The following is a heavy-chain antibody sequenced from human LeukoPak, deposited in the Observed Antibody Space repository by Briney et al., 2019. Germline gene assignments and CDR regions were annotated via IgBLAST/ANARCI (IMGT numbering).Heavy chain of an antibody. D-gene: IGHD3-9*01. Sequence: GGSLRLSCAASGFTLSSYSMNWVRQAPGKGLEWVSYISSSSSTIYYADSVKGRFTISRDNAKNSLYLQMNSLRAEDTAVYYCARDNDLLRYFDWPLGYWGQGTLVTVSS. J-gene: IGHJ4*02. CDR2: ISSSSSTI. CDR1: GFTLSSYS. V-gene: IGHV3-48*04. CDR3: ARDNDLLRYFDWPLGY.